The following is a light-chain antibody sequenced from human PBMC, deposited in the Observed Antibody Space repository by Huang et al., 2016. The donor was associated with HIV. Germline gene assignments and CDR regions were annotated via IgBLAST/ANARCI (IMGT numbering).Light chain of an antibody. CDR3: QQYNNWPRT. CDR1: QSVSSN. V-gene: IGKV3-15*01. Sequence: EIVMTQSPATLSVSPGERATLSCRASQSVSSNLAWYQQKPGQAPRLLMYGASTRATGIPDRVIGSWSGTEFTLTISSLQSEDFAVYYCQQYNNWPRTFGQGTKVEV. J-gene: IGKJ1*01. CDR2: GAS.